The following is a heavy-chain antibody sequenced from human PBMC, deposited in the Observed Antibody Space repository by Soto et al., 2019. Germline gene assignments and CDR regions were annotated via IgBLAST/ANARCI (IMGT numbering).Heavy chain of an antibody. CDR1: GGSISSGDYY. CDR3: AIALGYGVDFRSIAY. J-gene: IGHJ4*02. D-gene: IGHD4-17*01. V-gene: IGHV4-30-4*01. CDR2: IYYSGST. Sequence: PSETLSLTCTVSGGSISSGDYYWSWIRQPPGKGLEWIGYIYYSGSTYYNPSLKSRVTISVDTSKNQFSLKLSSVTAADTAVYYCAIALGYGVDFRSIAYWGQGALVTVFS.